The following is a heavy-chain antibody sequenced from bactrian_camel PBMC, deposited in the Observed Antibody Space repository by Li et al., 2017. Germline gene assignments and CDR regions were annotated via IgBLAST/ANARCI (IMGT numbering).Heavy chain of an antibody. V-gene: IGHV3S40*01. CDR3: ATHSGTLCSDWTRYNT. CDR2: ISSPVGST. J-gene: IGHJ4*01. D-gene: IGHD7*01. CDR1: GYFYSSYC. Sequence: DVQLVESGGGSVEAGGSLRLSCVVSGYFYSSYCMAWFRLAPGKGREEVASISSPVGSTYYRDDSLKGRFTISRDSGKKTVYLEMYGLGPGDTGMYYCATHSGTLCSDWTRYNTWGQGTQVTVS.